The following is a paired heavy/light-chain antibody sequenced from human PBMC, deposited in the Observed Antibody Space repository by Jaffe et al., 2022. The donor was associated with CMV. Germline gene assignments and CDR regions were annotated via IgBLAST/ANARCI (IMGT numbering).Heavy chain of an antibody. J-gene: IGHJ3*02. Sequence: EVQLVESGGGLVQPGGSLRLSCAASGFTFSSYEMNWVRQAPGKGLEWVSYISSSGSTIYYADSVKGRFTISRDNAKNSLYLQMNSLRAEDTAVYYCARWLFYYYDSSGSRDAFDIWGQGTMVTVSS. CDR2: ISSSGSTI. CDR1: GFTFSSYE. CDR3: ARWLFYYYDSSGSRDAFDI. V-gene: IGHV3-48*03. D-gene: IGHD3-22*01.
Light chain of an antibody. CDR3: QQRSNWPPSFT. V-gene: IGKV3-11*01. Sequence: EIVLTQSPATLSLSPGERATLSCRASQSVSSYLAWYQQKPGQAPRLLIYDASNRATGIPARFSGSGSGTDFTLTISSLEPEDFAVYYCQQRSNWPPSFTFGPGTKVDIK. CDR1: QSVSSY. J-gene: IGKJ3*01. CDR2: DAS.